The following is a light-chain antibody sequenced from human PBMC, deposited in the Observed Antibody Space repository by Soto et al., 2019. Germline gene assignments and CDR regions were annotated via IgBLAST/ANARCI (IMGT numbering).Light chain of an antibody. V-gene: IGLV4-69*01. Sequence: QLVLTQSPSASASLGASVKLTCTLSRGHGSYAIAWHQQQPEKGPRFLMKVNTDSSHIKGDGIPDRFSGSSFGAERYLTISSLQSEDEADYYCQTWGSGSVVFGGGTKLTVL. J-gene: IGLJ2*01. CDR2: VNTDSSH. CDR3: QTWGSGSVV. CDR1: RGHGSYA.